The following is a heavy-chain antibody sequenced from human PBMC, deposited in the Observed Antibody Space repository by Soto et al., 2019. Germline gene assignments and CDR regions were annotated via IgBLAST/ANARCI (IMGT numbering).Heavy chain of an antibody. CDR3: VCVGAFKIDY. V-gene: IGHV3-48*02. CDR2: ISSSSSTI. Sequence: EVQLVESGGRLVQPGGSLRLSCAASGFTLSSYSMNWARQAPGKGLEWVSYISSSSSTIYYADSVKGRFTISRDNAKNSLYLQMNSLTDEDTAVYYCVCVGAFKIDYWGHGTLVTVSS. CDR1: GFTLSSYS. D-gene: IGHD3-16*01. J-gene: IGHJ4*01.